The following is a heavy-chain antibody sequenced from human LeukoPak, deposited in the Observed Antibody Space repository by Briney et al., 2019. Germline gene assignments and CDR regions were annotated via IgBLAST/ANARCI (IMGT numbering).Heavy chain of an antibody. CDR2: IWYDGSNK. V-gene: IGHV3-33*01. D-gene: IGHD5-24*01. CDR3: ARESGGYNSPY. CDR1: GFTFSSYG. Sequence: GGSLRLSCAASGFTFSSYGMHWVRQAPGKGLEWVAVIWYDGSNKYYADSVKGRFIISRDNSKNTLYLQMNSLRAEDTAVYYCARESGGYNSPYWGQGTLVTVSS. J-gene: IGHJ4*02.